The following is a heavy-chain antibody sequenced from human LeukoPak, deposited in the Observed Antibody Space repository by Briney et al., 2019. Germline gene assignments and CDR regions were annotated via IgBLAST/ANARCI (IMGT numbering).Heavy chain of an antibody. CDR1: GYTFTSYG. CDR2: ISAYNGNT. Sequence: ASVKVSCKASGYTFTSYGISWVRQASGQGLEWMGWISAYNGNTNYAQKLQGRVTMTTDTSTSTAYMELRSLRSDDTAVYYCARGPEDGSSRPSFDYWGQGTLVTVSS. CDR3: ARGPEDGSSRPSFDY. V-gene: IGHV1-18*01. D-gene: IGHD1-26*01. J-gene: IGHJ4*02.